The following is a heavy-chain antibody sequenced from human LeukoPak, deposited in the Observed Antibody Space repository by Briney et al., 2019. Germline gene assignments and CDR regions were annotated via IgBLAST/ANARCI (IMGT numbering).Heavy chain of an antibody. CDR3: AKKGYYDGSGYYMYYFDH. CDR1: GFTFSIYA. D-gene: IGHD3-22*01. Sequence: GGSLRLSCAASGFTFSIYAMSWVRQAPGKGLEWVSAISGSGGTAYYADSVKGRFPISRDNSKNTLYLQMNSLRAEDTAVYYCAKKGYYDGSGYYMYYFDHWGQGTLVTVSS. V-gene: IGHV3-23*01. J-gene: IGHJ4*02. CDR2: ISGSGGTA.